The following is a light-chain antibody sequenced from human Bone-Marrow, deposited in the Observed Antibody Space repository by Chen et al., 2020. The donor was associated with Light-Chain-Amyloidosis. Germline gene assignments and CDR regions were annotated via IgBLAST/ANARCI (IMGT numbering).Light chain of an antibody. CDR3: QSYDSSLNGPWV. J-gene: IGLJ3*02. CDR2: GNT. V-gene: IGLV1-40*01. Sequence: QSVLTQPPSVSGAPRQRVTISCTGTSSNIGAGYDVHWYQQVPGTAPRLLIYGNTNRPSGVPDRFSGSKSGTSASLAITGLQAEDEADYHCQSYDSSLNGPWVFGGGTKLTVL. CDR1: SSNIGAGYD.